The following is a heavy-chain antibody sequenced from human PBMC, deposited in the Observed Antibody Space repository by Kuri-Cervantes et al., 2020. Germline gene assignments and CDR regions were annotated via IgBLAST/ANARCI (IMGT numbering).Heavy chain of an antibody. CDR2: IIPIFGTA. Sequence: SVKVSCKASGGTFSSYAISWVRQAPGQGLEWMGGIIPIFGTANYAQKFQGRVTITADKSTSTAYMELRSLRSDDTAVYYCARAGVNTPAAKGPFDPWGQGTLVTVSS. V-gene: IGHV1-69*06. CDR3: ARAGVNTPAAKGPFDP. D-gene: IGHD2-15*01. J-gene: IGHJ5*02. CDR1: GGTFSSYA.